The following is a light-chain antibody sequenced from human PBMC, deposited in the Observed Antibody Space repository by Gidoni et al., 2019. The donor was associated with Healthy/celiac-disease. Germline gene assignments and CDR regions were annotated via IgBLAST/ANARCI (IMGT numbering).Light chain of an antibody. J-gene: IGKJ1*01. CDR2: AAS. CDR3: RQSYSTPWT. CDR1: QSISSY. V-gene: IGKV1-39*01. Sequence: DIQTTQTPSSLSASGGDSVTITCRASQSISSYLYWYQQKPGKAPKLLIYAASSMRGVVPSGFSSGRCGTDYTLPIISLQPEEYAAFYYRQSYSTPWTFGQGTKVEIK.